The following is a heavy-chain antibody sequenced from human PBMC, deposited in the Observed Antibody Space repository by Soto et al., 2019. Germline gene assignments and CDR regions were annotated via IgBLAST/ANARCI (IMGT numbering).Heavy chain of an antibody. V-gene: IGHV3-21*01. CDR2: ISSSSSYI. CDR1: GFSFSIYS. CDR3: ARALGHRPTDY. J-gene: IGHJ4*02. Sequence: GGSLRLSCAASGFSFSIYSMNWVRQAPGEGLEWVSSISSSSSYIYYADSVKGRFTISRDNAKNSLYLQMNSLRAEDTALYYCARALGHRPTDYWGQGPLVTVSS.